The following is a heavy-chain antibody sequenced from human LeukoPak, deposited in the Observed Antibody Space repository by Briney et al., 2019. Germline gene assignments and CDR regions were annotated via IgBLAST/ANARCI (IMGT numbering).Heavy chain of an antibody. CDR3: AQQKAGYSGSPSWFDP. Sequence: ASVKVSCKVSGYSLSDLSLQWVRQAPGQGLEWMGGFNPEHTETIYSQKLQGRVTLTEDTSTDTAYMELSSLGSEDTAMYFCAQQKAGYSGSPSWFDPWGQGTLVTVSS. V-gene: IGHV1-24*01. CDR2: FNPEHTET. CDR1: GYSLSDLS. J-gene: IGHJ5*02. D-gene: IGHD5-12*01.